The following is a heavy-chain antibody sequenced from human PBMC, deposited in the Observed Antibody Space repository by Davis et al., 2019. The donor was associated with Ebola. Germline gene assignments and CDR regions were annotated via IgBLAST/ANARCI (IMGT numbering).Heavy chain of an antibody. D-gene: IGHD3-22*01. Sequence: GESLKISCAASGFTFSSYSMNWVRQAPGKGLEWVSSISSSSSYIYYADSVKGRFTISRDNAKNSLYLQMNSLRAEDTAVYYCAREAGRGYHIDYWGQGTLVTVSS. J-gene: IGHJ4*02. CDR3: AREAGRGYHIDY. CDR1: GFTFSSYS. CDR2: ISSSSSYI. V-gene: IGHV3-21*01.